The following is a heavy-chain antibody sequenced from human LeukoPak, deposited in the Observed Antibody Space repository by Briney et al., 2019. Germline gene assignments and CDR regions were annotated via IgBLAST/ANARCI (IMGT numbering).Heavy chain of an antibody. CDR3: AATVVDVGAFDI. V-gene: IGHV3-15*07. J-gene: IGHJ3*02. D-gene: IGHD4-23*01. CDR1: GFTFPNAW. Sequence: GGSLRLSCAASGFTFPNAWMNWVRQAPGKGLEWVGRIKSKTDGGTTDYAAPVKGRFTISRDDSKNTLYLQMNSLKTEDTAVYYCAATVVDVGAFDIWGQGTMVTVSS. CDR2: IKSKTDGGTT.